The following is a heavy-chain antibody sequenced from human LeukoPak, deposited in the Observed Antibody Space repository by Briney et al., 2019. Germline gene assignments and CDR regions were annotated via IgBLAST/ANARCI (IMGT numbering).Heavy chain of an antibody. D-gene: IGHD3-22*01. V-gene: IGHV3-23*01. CDR1: GFTFSNAW. J-gene: IGHJ6*04. CDR3: VKGGRYDSSGVTDV. CDR2: ISGRAVST. Sequence: PGGSLRLSCAASGFTFSNAWMSWVRQAPGKGLEWVSTISGRAVSTYYADSVKGRFTISRDNSKNTLYLQMNSLRAGDTAIYYCVKGGRYDSSGVTDVWGKGTTVTVSS.